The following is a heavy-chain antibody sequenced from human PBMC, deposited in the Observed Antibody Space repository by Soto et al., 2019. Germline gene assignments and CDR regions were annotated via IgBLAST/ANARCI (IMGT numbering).Heavy chain of an antibody. CDR3: AKDGPGGKIGGFTMVRGVILGYFDY. J-gene: IGHJ4*02. Sequence: GGSLRLSCAASGFTFSSYAMSWVRQAPGKGLEWVSAISGSGGSTYYADSVKGRFTISRDNSKNTLYLQMNSLRAEDTAVYYCAKDGPGGKIGGFTMVRGVILGYFDYWGQGTLVTVSS. CDR1: GFTFSSYA. V-gene: IGHV3-23*01. D-gene: IGHD3-10*01. CDR2: ISGSGGST.